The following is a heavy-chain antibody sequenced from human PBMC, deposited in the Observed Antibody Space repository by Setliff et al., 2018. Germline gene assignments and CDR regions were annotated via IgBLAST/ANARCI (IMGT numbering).Heavy chain of an antibody. V-gene: IGHV3-48*03. CDR2: INSGGTKI. CDR1: GFFFRSYE. J-gene: IGHJ6*03. Sequence: GGSLRLSCAASGFFFRSYEMNWVRQTPGKGLEWVSYINSGGTKIYYADSVEGRFTISRDNGKNSLFLQMNSVRVDDTAVYYCAKDVGRGSGYYYYTDVWGKGTTVTVSS. CDR3: AKDVGRGSGYYYYTDV. D-gene: IGHD2-15*01.